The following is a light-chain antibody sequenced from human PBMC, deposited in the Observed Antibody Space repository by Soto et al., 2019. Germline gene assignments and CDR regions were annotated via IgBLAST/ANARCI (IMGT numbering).Light chain of an antibody. CDR1: SSDVGGYNS. Sequence: QSVLTQPASMSGSPGQSITISCTGSSSDVGGYNSVSWYQQHPGKAPKLLIYDVTDRPSGISSRFSGSKSGNTASLTISGLQTEDEADYYCSSYASSSTLDVVFGGGTKLTVL. J-gene: IGLJ2*01. CDR3: SSYASSSTLDVV. V-gene: IGLV2-14*03. CDR2: DVT.